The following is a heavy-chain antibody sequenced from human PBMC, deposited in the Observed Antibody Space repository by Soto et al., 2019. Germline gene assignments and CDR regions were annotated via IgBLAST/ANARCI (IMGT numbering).Heavy chain of an antibody. D-gene: IGHD3-9*01. CDR2: ISAYNGNT. V-gene: IGHV1-18*01. CDR1: GYTFTSYG. J-gene: IGHJ5*02. Sequence: ASVKVSCKASGYTFTSYGISCVRQAPGQGLEWMGWISAYNGNTNYAQKLQGRVTMTTDTSTSTAYMELRSLRSDDTAVYYCARSYDILTGYLDWFDPWGQGTLVTVSS. CDR3: ARSYDILTGYLDWFDP.